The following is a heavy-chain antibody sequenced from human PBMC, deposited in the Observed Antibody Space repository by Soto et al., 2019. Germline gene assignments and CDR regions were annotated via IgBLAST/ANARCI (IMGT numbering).Heavy chain of an antibody. V-gene: IGHV4-59*01. Sequence: SETLSLTCTVSGGSISSYYWSWIRQPPGKGLEWIGHIYYSGSTNYNPSLKSRVTISVDTSKNQFSPKLSSVTAADTAVYYCARVPEYYYSNGCGLDYWGQGTLVTVSS. D-gene: IGHD3-22*01. CDR1: GGSISSYY. CDR2: IYYSGST. CDR3: ARVPEYYYSNGCGLDY. J-gene: IGHJ4*02.